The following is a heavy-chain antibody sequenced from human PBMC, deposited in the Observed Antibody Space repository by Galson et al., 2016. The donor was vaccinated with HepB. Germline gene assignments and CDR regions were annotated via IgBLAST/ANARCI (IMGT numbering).Heavy chain of an antibody. CDR1: GFTFSSYA. Sequence: SLRLSCAASGFTFSSYAMNWVRQAPGKGLEWVSGISGSGGSTYYADSVKGRFTISRDNSKNTLYLQMSSLRAEDTAVYYCAKDYYDSSGYRSYWYFDLWGRGTLVTVSS. V-gene: IGHV3-23*01. J-gene: IGHJ2*01. CDR2: ISGSGGST. D-gene: IGHD3-22*01. CDR3: AKDYYDSSGYRSYWYFDL.